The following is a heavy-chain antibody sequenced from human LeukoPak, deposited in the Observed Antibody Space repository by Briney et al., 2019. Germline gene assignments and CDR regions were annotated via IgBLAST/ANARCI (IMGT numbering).Heavy chain of an antibody. D-gene: IGHD3-10*01. J-gene: IGHJ4*02. CDR1: GFTSSNYW. CDR2: IKQDGSEK. V-gene: IGHV3-7*01. Sequence: GGSLRLSCAASGFTSSNYWMSWVRQAPGKGLEWVANIKQDGSEKHYVDSVKDRFTISRDNTKNLLYLQMNSLRAEDTSVYYCARDAYYGSGSPQNYWGQGTLVTVSS. CDR3: ARDAYYGSGSPQNY.